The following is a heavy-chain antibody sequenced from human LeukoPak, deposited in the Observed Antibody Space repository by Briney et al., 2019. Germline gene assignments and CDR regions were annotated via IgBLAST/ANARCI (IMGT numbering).Heavy chain of an antibody. J-gene: IGHJ4*02. CDR1: GFTVGSNY. CDR3: ARGSYSSGWTDFDY. CDR2: IYSGGST. V-gene: IGHV3-53*01. Sequence: GGSLRLSCAAFGFTVGSNYMSWVRQAPGKGLQWVSVIYSGGSTYYADSVKGRFTISRDNSKNTLYLQMNSLRAEDTAVYYCARGSYSSGWTDFDYWGQGTLVTVSS. D-gene: IGHD6-19*01.